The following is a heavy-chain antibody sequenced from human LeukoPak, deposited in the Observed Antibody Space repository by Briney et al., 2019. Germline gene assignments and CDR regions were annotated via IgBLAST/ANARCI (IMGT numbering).Heavy chain of an antibody. Sequence: SETLSLTCTVSGGSISSSSYYWGWIRQPPGKELEWIGSIYYSGSTYYNPSLKSRVTISVDTSKNQFSLKLSSVTAADTAVYYCATMGPDSSGYYPHDAFDIWGQGTMVTVSS. CDR3: ATMGPDSSGYYPHDAFDI. V-gene: IGHV4-39*07. CDR2: IYYSGST. D-gene: IGHD3-22*01. J-gene: IGHJ3*02. CDR1: GGSISSSSYY.